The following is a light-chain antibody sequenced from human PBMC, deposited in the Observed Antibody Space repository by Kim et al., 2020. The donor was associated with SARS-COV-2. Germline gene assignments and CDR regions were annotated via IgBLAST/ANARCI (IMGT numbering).Light chain of an antibody. CDR1: SSNIGSNF. CDR3: AAWDDGLNARV. J-gene: IGLJ3*02. Sequence: QSVLTQPPSASGTPGQRVTISCSGSSSNIGSNFVNWYQHLPGTAPKLLIYSNDQRPSGVPDRFSGSKSGTSASLAISGLQSEDEADYYCAAWDDGLNARVFGGGTQLTVL. V-gene: IGLV1-44*01. CDR2: SND.